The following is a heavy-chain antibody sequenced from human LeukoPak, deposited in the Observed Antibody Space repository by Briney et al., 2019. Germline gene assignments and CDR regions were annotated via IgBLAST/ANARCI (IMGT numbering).Heavy chain of an antibody. D-gene: IGHD3-10*01. CDR3: AKGHYYGSGSLDY. CDR2: IGGRDGST. V-gene: IGHV3-23*01. J-gene: IGHJ4*02. CDR1: GFTFSNYG. Sequence: PGGSLRLSCAASGFTFSNYGMSWVCQAPGKGLEWVSAIGGRDGSTYYADSVKGRFTISRDNSKNTLYVQMNSLRAEDTAVYYCAKGHYYGSGSLDYWGQGTLVTVSS.